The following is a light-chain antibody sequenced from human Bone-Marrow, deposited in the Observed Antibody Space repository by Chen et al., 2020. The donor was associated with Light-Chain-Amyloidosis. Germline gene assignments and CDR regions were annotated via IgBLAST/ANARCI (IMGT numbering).Light chain of an antibody. J-gene: IGKJ1*01. V-gene: IGKV1-39*01. CDR3: QQSYRFPRT. CDR1: QNINNY. CDR2: SAS. Sequence: DIQVTQSPSSLSASVGDSITITCRASQNINNYLNWYQWKPGKVPQLLVYSASKLHSGVPSRFSGSGLGADFSLTSTSLQPDDFATYYCQQSYRFPRTFGQGTRVE.